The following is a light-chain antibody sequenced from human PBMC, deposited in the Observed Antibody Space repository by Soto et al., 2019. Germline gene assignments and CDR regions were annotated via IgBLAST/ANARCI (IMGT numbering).Light chain of an antibody. CDR1: HDVTRR. J-gene: IGKJ4*01. CDR2: DAS. V-gene: IGKV3-15*01. Sequence: EIVMTQSPVTLSLSPGDTATLSCRASHDVTRRLAWYQVKHGQAPRLLIYDASTRATGLPARFSGTGSGTEFTLTISSLQSEDFAVYYCQHYTNWPLTFSGGTKVEI. CDR3: QHYTNWPLT.